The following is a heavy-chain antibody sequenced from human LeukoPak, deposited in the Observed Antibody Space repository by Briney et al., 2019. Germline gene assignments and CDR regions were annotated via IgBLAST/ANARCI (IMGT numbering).Heavy chain of an antibody. CDR2: INPNSGGT. V-gene: IGHV1-2*02. Sequence: GASVKVSCKASGYTFTDYYMHWVRQAPGQGLEWMGWINPNSGGTNYAQKFQGRVTMTRDTSISTAYMELSRLRSDDTAVYYCARDRKVRGVTYGFDPWGQGTLVTVSS. D-gene: IGHD3-10*01. J-gene: IGHJ5*02. CDR1: GYTFTDYY. CDR3: ARDRKVRGVTYGFDP.